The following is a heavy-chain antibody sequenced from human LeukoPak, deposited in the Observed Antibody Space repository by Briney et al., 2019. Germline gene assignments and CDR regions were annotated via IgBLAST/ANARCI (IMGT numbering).Heavy chain of an antibody. CDR2: IYTSGST. Sequence: SETLSLTCTVSGGSISSGSYYWSWIRQPAGKGLEWIGRIYTSGSTNYNPSLKSRVTISVDTSKNQFSLKLSSVTAADTAVYYCARAPRVVLDFDYWGRGTLVTVSS. CDR1: GGSISSGSYY. D-gene: IGHD3-3*01. CDR3: ARAPRVVLDFDY. J-gene: IGHJ4*02. V-gene: IGHV4-61*02.